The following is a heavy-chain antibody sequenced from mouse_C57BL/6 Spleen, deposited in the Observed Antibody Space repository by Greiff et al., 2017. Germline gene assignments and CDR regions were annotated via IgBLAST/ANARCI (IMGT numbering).Heavy chain of an antibody. CDR1: GYSFTSYY. D-gene: IGHD2-3*01. CDR3: ARGDGYYLDY. V-gene: IGHV1-66*01. Sequence: VKLMESGPELVKPGASVKISCKASGYSFTSYYIHWVKQRPGQGLEWIGWIYPGSGNTKYNEKFKGKATLTADTSSSTAYMQLSSLTSEDSAVYYCARGDGYYLDYWGQGTTLTVSS. J-gene: IGHJ2*01. CDR2: IYPGSGNT.